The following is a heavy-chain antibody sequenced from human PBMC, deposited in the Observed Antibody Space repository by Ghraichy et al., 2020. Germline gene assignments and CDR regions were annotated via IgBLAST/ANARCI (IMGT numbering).Heavy chain of an antibody. Sequence: SETLSLTCAVSGGSISSSNWWSWVRQPPGKGLEWIGEIYHSGSTNYNPSLKSRVTISVDKSKNQFSLKLSSVTAADTAVYYCARGGDYGDSPSDWYFDLWGRGTLVTVSS. D-gene: IGHD4-17*01. CDR1: GGSISSSNW. CDR3: ARGGDYGDSPSDWYFDL. V-gene: IGHV4-4*02. CDR2: IYHSGST. J-gene: IGHJ2*01.